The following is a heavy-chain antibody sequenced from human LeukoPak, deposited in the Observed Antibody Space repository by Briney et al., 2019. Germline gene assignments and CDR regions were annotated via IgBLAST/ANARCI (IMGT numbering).Heavy chain of an antibody. CDR2: INTNTENP. J-gene: IGHJ6*02. CDR1: GYTFNSYA. CDR3: ARGIKRPHYGGPQEYYGMDV. Sequence: ASVKVSCKASGYTFNSYALIWVRQAPGQGLEWMGWINTNTENPTYAQGFTGRFVFSLDTSVSTAYLQISSLKAEDTAVYYCARGIKRPHYGGPQEYYGMDVWGQGSTVTVSS. V-gene: IGHV7-4-1*02. D-gene: IGHD4-23*01.